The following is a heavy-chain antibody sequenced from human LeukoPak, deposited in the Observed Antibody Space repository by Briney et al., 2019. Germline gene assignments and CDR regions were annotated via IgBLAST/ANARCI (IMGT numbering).Heavy chain of an antibody. Sequence: PGRSLRLSCAASGFTFSSYGMHWVHQAPGKGLEWEAVISYDGSNKYYADSVKGRFTISRDNSKNTLYLQMNSLRAEDTAVYYCAKMGSLLLWFGAPKDYWGQGTLVTVSS. J-gene: IGHJ4*02. D-gene: IGHD3-10*01. V-gene: IGHV3-30*18. CDR1: GFTFSSYG. CDR3: AKMGSLLLWFGAPKDY. CDR2: ISYDGSNK.